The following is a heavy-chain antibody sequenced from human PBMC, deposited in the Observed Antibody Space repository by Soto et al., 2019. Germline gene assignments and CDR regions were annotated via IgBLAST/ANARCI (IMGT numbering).Heavy chain of an antibody. V-gene: IGHV5-51*01. CDR2: IYPGDSDT. J-gene: IGHJ4*02. D-gene: IGHD2-21*01. CDR1: GYSFTSNW. CDR3: ARLDSLVDYFDY. Sequence: GESLKISCKGSGYSFTSNWIGWVRQMPGKGLEWMGIIYPGDSDTRYSPSIQGQVTISADKSVNIAYLQWSSPKASDTAMYYCARLDSLVDYFDYWGQGTLVTVS.